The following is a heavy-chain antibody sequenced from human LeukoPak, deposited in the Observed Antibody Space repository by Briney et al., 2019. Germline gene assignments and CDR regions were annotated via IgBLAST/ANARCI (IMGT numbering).Heavy chain of an antibody. V-gene: IGHV4-39*01. CDR3: ARRAWGDYGRAPDAFDI. J-gene: IGHJ3*02. CDR2: IYYSGST. Sequence: PSETLSLTCTVSGGPISSSSYYWGWMRQPPGKGLEWIGSIYYSGSTYYNPSLKSRVTISVDTSKNQFSLKLSSVTAADTAVYYCARRAWGDYGRAPDAFDIWGQGTMVTVSS. D-gene: IGHD4-17*01. CDR1: GGPISSSSYY.